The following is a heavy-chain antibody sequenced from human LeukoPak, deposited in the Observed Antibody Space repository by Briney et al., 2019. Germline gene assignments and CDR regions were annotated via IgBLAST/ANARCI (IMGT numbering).Heavy chain of an antibody. Sequence: GGSLRLSCAASGFTFSSYAMSWVRQAPGKGLECIPGFSGSGGSTYYADSVKGRFTISRDNSKNTLYLQMNSLRAEDTAVYYCAELGITMIGGVWGKGTTVTISS. CDR2: FSGSGGST. V-gene: IGHV3-23*01. CDR1: GFTFSSYA. CDR3: AELGITMIGGV. D-gene: IGHD3-10*02. J-gene: IGHJ6*04.